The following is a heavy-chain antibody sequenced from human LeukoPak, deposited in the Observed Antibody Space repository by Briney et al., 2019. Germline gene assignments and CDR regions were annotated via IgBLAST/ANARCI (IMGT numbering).Heavy chain of an antibody. CDR2: INHSGST. CDR1: GGSLSGYY. V-gene: IGHV4-34*01. D-gene: IGHD1-26*01. Sequence: SETLSLTCAVYGGSLSGYYWSWIRQPPGKGLEWIGEINHSGSTNYNPSLKSRVTISVDTSKNQFSLKLSSVTAADTAVYYCARGPMTVGASPFDYWGQGTLVTVSS. CDR3: ARGPMTVGASPFDY. J-gene: IGHJ4*02.